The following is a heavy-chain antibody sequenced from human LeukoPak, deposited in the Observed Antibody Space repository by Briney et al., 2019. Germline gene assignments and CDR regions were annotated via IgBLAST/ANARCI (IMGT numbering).Heavy chain of an antibody. CDR1: GGSISSYY. CDR3: ARDLGASDDAFDI. D-gene: IGHD1-26*01. CDR2: IYYSGST. J-gene: IGHJ3*02. V-gene: IGHV4-59*01. Sequence: SETLSLTCTVSGGSISSYYWSWIRQPPGKGLEWIGYIYYSGSTNYNPSLRSRVTISVDTSKNQFSLKLSSVTAADTAVYYCARDLGASDDAFDIWGQGTMVTVSS.